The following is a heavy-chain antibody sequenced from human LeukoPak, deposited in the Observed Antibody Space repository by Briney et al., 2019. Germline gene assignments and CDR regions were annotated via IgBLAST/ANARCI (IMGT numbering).Heavy chain of an antibody. CDR1: GGSISSYY. D-gene: IGHD3-10*01. V-gene: IGHV4-4*07. Sequence: PSETLSLTCTVSGGSISSYYWSWIRQPAGKGLEWIGRIYTSGTTNYNPSLKSRVIISLDTSMNQFSLKLRSVTAADTAVYYCARQSLRFGELTAQFDPWGQGALVTVSS. J-gene: IGHJ5*02. CDR3: ARQSLRFGELTAQFDP. CDR2: IYTSGTT.